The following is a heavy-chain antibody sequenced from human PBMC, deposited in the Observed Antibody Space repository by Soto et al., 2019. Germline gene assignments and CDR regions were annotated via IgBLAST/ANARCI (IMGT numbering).Heavy chain of an antibody. J-gene: IGHJ4*02. Sequence: EVQLLESGGGLVQPGGSLRLSCAASGFTFSSYAMSWVRQAPGKGLEWVSAISGSGGSTYYADSVKGRFAISRDNSKNTLYLQMNSLRAEDTAVYYCAKVRGAAMATRVFDYWGQGTLVTVSS. V-gene: IGHV3-23*01. CDR3: AKVRGAAMATRVFDY. CDR2: ISGSGGST. CDR1: GFTFSSYA. D-gene: IGHD5-18*01.